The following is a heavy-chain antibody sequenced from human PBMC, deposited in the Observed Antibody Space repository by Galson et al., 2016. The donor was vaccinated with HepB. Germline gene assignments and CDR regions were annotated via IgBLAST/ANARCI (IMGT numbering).Heavy chain of an antibody. J-gene: IGHJ4*02. D-gene: IGHD3-16*01. CDR2: ITSSSDTM. CDR3: AGDDYFRLGY. Sequence: SLRLSCAASGFIFSVYNMNWARQAPAKGLECIAWITSSSDTMYYADSVKGRFTISRDNAKNSLYLEMNSLRDEDTAVYYCAGDDYFRLGYRGQGTLVTVSS. V-gene: IGHV3-48*02. CDR1: GFIFSVYN.